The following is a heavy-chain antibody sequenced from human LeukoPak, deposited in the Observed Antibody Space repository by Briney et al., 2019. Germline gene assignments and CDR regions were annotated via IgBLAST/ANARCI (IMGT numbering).Heavy chain of an antibody. D-gene: IGHD5-24*01. Sequence: GGSLRLSCAASGFTFSSYWMHWVRQAPGKGLVWVSSINSDGSSTSYADSVKGRFTISRDNAKNTLYLQMNSLRAEDTAVYYCARVEEMATRSVDYWGQGTLVTVSS. CDR2: INSDGSST. V-gene: IGHV3-74*01. CDR1: GFTFSSYW. CDR3: ARVEEMATRSVDY. J-gene: IGHJ4*02.